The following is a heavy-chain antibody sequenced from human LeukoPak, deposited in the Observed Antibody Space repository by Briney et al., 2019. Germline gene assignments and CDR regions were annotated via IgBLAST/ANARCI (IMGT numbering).Heavy chain of an antibody. CDR3: ARDEEGGSS. J-gene: IGHJ5*02. CDR2: INHSGIT. Sequence: PSETLSLTCAVYGGSFSGYYWNWIRQPPGKGLEWVGEINHSGITNYSPSLKSRVTISVDTSKNQFSLKLTSMTAADTAVYYCARDEEGGSSWGQGTLVTVSS. CDR1: GGSFSGYY. V-gene: IGHV4-34*01. D-gene: IGHD2-15*01.